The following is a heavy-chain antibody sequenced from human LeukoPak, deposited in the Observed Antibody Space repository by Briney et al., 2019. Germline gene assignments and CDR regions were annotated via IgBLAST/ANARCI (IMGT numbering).Heavy chain of an antibody. D-gene: IGHD1/OR15-1a*01. CDR3: ARRGGTVWNKDDNWFDP. CDR2: IYPRDGST. V-gene: IGHV1-2*04. Sequence: ASVKVSCKASGYTFTSNFIHWVRQAPRQGREWMGMIYPRDGSTSYAQKFQGWVTMTRDTSISTAYMELSRLRSDDTAVYYCARRGGTVWNKDDNWFDPWGQGTLVTVSS. CDR1: GYTFTSNF. J-gene: IGHJ5*02.